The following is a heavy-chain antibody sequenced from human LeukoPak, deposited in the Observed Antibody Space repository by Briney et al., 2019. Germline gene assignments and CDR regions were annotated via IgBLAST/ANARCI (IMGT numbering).Heavy chain of an antibody. V-gene: IGHV3-48*01. CDR2: ISSSSTI. CDR3: ARAIVVVHPLNWFDP. CDR1: GFTFSSYS. Sequence: PGGSLRLSCAASGFTFSSYSMNWVRQAPGKGLEWVSYISSSSTIYYADSVKGRFTISRDNAKNSLYLQMNSLRAEDTAVYYCARAIVVVHPLNWFDPWGQGTLVTVSS. D-gene: IGHD2-2*01. J-gene: IGHJ5*02.